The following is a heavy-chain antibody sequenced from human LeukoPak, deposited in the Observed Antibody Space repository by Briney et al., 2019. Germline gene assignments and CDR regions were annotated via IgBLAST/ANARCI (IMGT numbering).Heavy chain of an antibody. CDR1: GTSISGHY. J-gene: IGHJ4*02. Sequence: PSETLSLTCTVSGTSISGHYWGWIRQPPGKGLEWIGYIHYSGRTDCNPSLKSRVTLSLGTSKKQFSLNLRSVSAADTAVYYCVRENYFDKWGPGTLVTVSS. V-gene: IGHV4-59*11. CDR2: IHYSGRT. CDR3: VRENYFDK.